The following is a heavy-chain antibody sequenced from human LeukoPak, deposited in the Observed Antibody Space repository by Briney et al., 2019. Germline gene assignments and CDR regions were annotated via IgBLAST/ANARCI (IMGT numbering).Heavy chain of an antibody. J-gene: IGHJ4*02. D-gene: IGHD5-12*01. V-gene: IGHV3-11*01. CDR3: ASDIVATSGDF. CDR1: GFTFSDFY. CDR2: ITSASRAI. Sequence: PGGSLRLSCAASGFTFSDFYMSWIRQAPGKGLEWVSYITSASRAIYYADSVQGRFTISRDNARNSLYLQMNGLRAEDTAVYYCASDIVATSGDFWGQGTLVTVSS.